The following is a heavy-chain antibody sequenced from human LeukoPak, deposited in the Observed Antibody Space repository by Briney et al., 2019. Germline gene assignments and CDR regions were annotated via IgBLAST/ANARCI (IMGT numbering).Heavy chain of an antibody. J-gene: IGHJ5*02. D-gene: IGHD3-22*01. CDR3: ARVRRYYDSSGYYSNWFDP. Sequence: PSQTLSLTCTVSGGSISSGGYYWSWIRQHPGKSLEWIGYIYYSGSTYYNPSLKSRVTISVDTSKNQFSLKLSSVTAADTAVYYCARVRRYYDSSGYYSNWFDPWGQGTLVTVSS. CDR2: IYYSGST. CDR1: GGSISSGGYY. V-gene: IGHV4-31*03.